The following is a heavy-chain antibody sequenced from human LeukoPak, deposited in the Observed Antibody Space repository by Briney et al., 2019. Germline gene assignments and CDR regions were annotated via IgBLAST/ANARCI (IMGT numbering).Heavy chain of an antibody. Sequence: GASVKVSCKASGYTFTSYYMHWVRQAPGQGLEWMGIINPSGGSTSYAQKFQGRVTMTRDTSTSTVYMELSSLRSEDTAAYYCARPDDRTYYYDSSGYYWPSGARGYFQHWGQGTLVTVSS. CDR1: GYTFTSYY. J-gene: IGHJ1*01. CDR3: ARPDDRTYYYDSSGYYWPSGARGYFQH. D-gene: IGHD3-22*01. CDR2: INPSGGST. V-gene: IGHV1-46*01.